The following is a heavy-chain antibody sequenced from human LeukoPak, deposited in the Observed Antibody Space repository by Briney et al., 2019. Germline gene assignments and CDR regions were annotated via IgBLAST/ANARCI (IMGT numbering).Heavy chain of an antibody. J-gene: IGHJ3*02. V-gene: IGHV4-34*01. CDR1: DGSFSGYY. CDR3: ARATQAPEQLGSSGTDPFDI. D-gene: IGHD1-1*01. Sequence: SETLSLTCAVHDGSFSGYYWSWIPQPPGKGLECMGETNHSGSTNYNPSLKSRVTISVDTFKNQFSLKLSSVTAEDTAVYYCARATQAPEQLGSSGTDPFDIWGQGTMVTVSS. CDR2: TNHSGST.